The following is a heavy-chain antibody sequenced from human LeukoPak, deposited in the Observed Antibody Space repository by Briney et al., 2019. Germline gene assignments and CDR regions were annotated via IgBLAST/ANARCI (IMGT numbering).Heavy chain of an antibody. J-gene: IGHJ4*02. V-gene: IGHV3-23*01. CDR3: AKDRRYSYVTYYFDY. CDR2: ISGSGGST. CDR1: GFTFSSYA. D-gene: IGHD5-18*01. Sequence: GGSLRLSCAASGFTFSSYAMSWVRQAPGKGLEWVSAISGSGGSTYYADSVKGRFTISRDNSKNTLYLQMNSLRAEDTAVYYCAKDRRYSYVTYYFDYWGQGTLVTVSS.